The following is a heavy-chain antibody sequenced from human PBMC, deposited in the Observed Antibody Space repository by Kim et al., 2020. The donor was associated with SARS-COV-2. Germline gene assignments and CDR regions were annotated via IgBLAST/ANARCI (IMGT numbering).Heavy chain of an antibody. J-gene: IGHJ4*02. CDR2: IGGNGGST. CDR1: GFVFSRYA. V-gene: IGHV3-23*01. CDR3: AKLGYSSTWNFDS. Sequence: GGSLRLSCTPSGFVFSRYAMTWVRQAPGKGLECVSAIGGNGGSTFYADSVKGRFTISRDNSKNTLYLQMNSLRAEDTALYYCAKLGYSSTWNFDSWGRGT. D-gene: IGHD6-13*01.